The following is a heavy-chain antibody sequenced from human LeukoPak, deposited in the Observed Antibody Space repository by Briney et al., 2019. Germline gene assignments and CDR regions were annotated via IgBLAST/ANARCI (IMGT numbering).Heavy chain of an antibody. CDR2: IYHSGST. CDR3: ARDSAFYYDSSPLPFDY. Sequence: PSETLSLTCTVSGYSISSGYYWGWIRQPPGKGLEWIGSIYHSGSTYYNPSLKSRVTISVDTSKNQFSLKLSSVTAADTAAYYCARDSAFYYDSSPLPFDYWGQGTLVTVSS. J-gene: IGHJ4*02. D-gene: IGHD3-22*01. CDR1: GYSISSGYY. V-gene: IGHV4-38-2*02.